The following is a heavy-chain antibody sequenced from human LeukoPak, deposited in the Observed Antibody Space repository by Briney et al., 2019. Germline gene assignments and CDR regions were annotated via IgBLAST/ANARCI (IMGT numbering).Heavy chain of an antibody. CDR2: ISSSGSTI. CDR1: GFTFSDYY. V-gene: IGHV3-11*01. CDR3: ARDSEAGSCWYVYY. J-gene: IGHJ4*02. Sequence: GGSLRLSCASSGFTFSDYYMSWIRQAPGKGLEWVSYISSSGSTIYYADSVRGRFTISRDNAKNSLYLQMNSLRAEDTAVYYCARDSEAGSCWYVYYWGQGTLVTVSS. D-gene: IGHD1-26*01.